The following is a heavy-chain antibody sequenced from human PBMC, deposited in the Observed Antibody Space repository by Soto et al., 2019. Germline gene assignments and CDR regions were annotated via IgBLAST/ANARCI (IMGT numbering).Heavy chain of an antibody. D-gene: IGHD3-16*02. CDR3: AREGTGSYVWGSYRYKHLPHY. CDR2: IKQDGSEK. CDR1: GFTFSSYW. Sequence: PGGSLRLSCAASGFTFSSYWMSWVRQAPGKGLEWVANIKQDGSEKYYVDSVKGRFTISRDNAKNSLYLQMNSLRAEDTAVYYCAREGTGSYVWGSYRYKHLPHYWGQGTLVTVSS. V-gene: IGHV3-7*01. J-gene: IGHJ4*02.